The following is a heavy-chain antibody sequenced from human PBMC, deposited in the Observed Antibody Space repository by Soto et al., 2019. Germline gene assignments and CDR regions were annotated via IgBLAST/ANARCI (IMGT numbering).Heavy chain of an antibody. J-gene: IGHJ6*02. CDR3: ASSSRYYYYGMDV. CDR2: ISSSGSTI. V-gene: IGHV3-48*03. CDR1: GFTFSSYE. D-gene: IGHD6-25*01. Sequence: VGSLRLSCAASGFTFSSYEMNWVRQAPGKGLEWVSYISSSGSTIYYADSVKGRFTISRDNAKNSLYLQMNSLRAEDTAVYYCASSSRYYYYGMDVWGQGTTVTVSS.